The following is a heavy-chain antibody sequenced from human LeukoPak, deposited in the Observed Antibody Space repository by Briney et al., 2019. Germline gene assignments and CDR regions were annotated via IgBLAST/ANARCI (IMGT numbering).Heavy chain of an antibody. CDR3: ARGEGITIFGVARLYGMDV. J-gene: IGHJ6*02. D-gene: IGHD3-3*01. CDR2: INSGGSST. V-gene: IGHV3-74*01. CDR1: GFTFSSYW. Sequence: GGSLRLSCAASGFTFSSYWMHWVRQAPGKGLVWVSRINSGGSSTSYADSVKGRFTISRDNAKNTLYLQMNSLRAEDTAVYYCARGEGITIFGVARLYGMDVWGQGTTVTVSS.